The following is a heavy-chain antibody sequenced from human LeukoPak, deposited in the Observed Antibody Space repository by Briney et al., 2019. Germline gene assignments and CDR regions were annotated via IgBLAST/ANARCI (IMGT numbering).Heavy chain of an antibody. V-gene: IGHV3-23*01. CDR3: AKDYDSSGYYVSWYFDL. D-gene: IGHD3-22*01. CDR1: GFTFDDYA. CDR2: ISGSGGST. Sequence: PGGSLRLSCAASGFTFDDYAMHWVRQAPGKGLEWVSAISGSGGSTYYADSVKGRFTISRDNSKNTLYLQMNSLRAEDTAVYYCAKDYDSSGYYVSWYFDLWGRGTLVTVSS. J-gene: IGHJ2*01.